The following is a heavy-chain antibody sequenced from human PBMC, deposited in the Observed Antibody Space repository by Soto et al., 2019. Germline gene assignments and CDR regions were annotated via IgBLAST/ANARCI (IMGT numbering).Heavy chain of an antibody. CDR1: GGSISSYY. J-gene: IGHJ6*03. CDR2: IYYSGST. D-gene: IGHD6-13*01. CDR3: ASIAAAGGENYYYYYYMDV. Sequence: QVQLQESGPGLVKPSETLSLTCTVSGGSISSYYWSWIRQPPGKGLEWIGYIYYSGSTNYNPSLKSRVTISVDTSKNQFSLKLSSVTAADTAVYYCASIAAAGGENYYYYYYMDVWGKGTTVTVSS. V-gene: IGHV4-59*08.